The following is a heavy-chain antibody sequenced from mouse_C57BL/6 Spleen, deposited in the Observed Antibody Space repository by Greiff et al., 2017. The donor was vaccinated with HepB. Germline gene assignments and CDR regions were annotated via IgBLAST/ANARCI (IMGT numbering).Heavy chain of an antibody. D-gene: IGHD1-1*01. CDR2: INPSNGGT. Sequence: QVQLKQSGTELVKPGASVKLSCKASGYTLTSYWMHWVKQRPGQGLEWIGNINPSNGGTNYNEKFKSKATLTVDKSSSTAYMQLSSLTSEDSAVYYCARWGSKGAMDYWGQGTSVTVSS. J-gene: IGHJ4*01. CDR3: ARWGSKGAMDY. CDR1: GYTLTSYW. V-gene: IGHV1-53*01.